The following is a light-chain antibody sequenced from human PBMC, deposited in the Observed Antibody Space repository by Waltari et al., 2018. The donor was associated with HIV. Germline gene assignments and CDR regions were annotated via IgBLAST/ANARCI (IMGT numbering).Light chain of an antibody. CDR3: QSPDVSGTYVV. Sequence: QELTQPPSLSVSPRQTARITCSGDALSKHYVYWYQQKPGQAPVLVIFKDSERPSGIPDRVSGSSSGTKVTLTISGVQAEDEADYYCQSPDVSGTYVVFGGGTKLTVL. CDR1: ALSKHY. J-gene: IGLJ3*02. CDR2: KDS. V-gene: IGLV3-25*03.